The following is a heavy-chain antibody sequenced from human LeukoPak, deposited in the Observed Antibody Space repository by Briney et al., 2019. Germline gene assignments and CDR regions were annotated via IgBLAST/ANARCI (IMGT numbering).Heavy chain of an antibody. CDR3: AREGQGGFDY. Sequence: VASVKVSCTASGYTFSNYGIHWLRQAPGQGLEWMGRINPNSGGTNYAQKFQGRVTMTRDTSISTAYMELSRLRSDDTAVYYCAREGQGGFDYWGQGTLVTVSS. CDR1: GYTFSNYG. V-gene: IGHV1-2*06. J-gene: IGHJ4*02. CDR2: INPNSGGT. D-gene: IGHD3-16*01.